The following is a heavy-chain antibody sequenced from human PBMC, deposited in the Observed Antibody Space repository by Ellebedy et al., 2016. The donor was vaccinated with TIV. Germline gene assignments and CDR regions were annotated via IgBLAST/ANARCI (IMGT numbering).Heavy chain of an antibody. CDR3: ARDAAHSAPFDS. D-gene: IGHD3-10*01. CDR1: GFTFSSYW. V-gene: IGHV3-7*03. CDR2: IKQDGSEE. J-gene: IGHJ4*02. Sequence: GESLKISCAASGFTFSSYWMSWVRQAPGKGLEFVANIKQDGSEEFYVDSAKGRFTISRDNAKNSLYLQMNSLRAEDTAVYYCARDAAHSAPFDSWGQGTLVTVSS.